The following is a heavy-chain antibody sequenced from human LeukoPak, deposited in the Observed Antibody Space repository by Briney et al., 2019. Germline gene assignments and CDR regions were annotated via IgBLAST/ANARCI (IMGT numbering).Heavy chain of an antibody. D-gene: IGHD6-13*01. CDR3: ARRTTPGYSSSWYPDYYYGMDV. CDR1: GGSVSSGSYY. V-gene: IGHV4-61*01. Sequence: PSETLSLTCTVSGGSVSSGSYYWSWIRQPPGKGLEWIGYIYYSGSTNYNPSLKSRVTISVDTSKNQFSLKLSSVTAADTAVYYCARRTTPGYSSSWYPDYYYGMDVWGQGTTVTVSS. CDR2: IYYSGST. J-gene: IGHJ6*02.